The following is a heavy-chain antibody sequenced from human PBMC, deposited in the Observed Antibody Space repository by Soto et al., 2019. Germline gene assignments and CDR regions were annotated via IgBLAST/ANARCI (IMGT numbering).Heavy chain of an antibody. CDR2: IYYSGST. V-gene: IGHV4-31*03. CDR1: GGSISSGGYY. Sequence: QVQLQESGPGLVKPSQTLSLTCTVSGGSISSGGYYWSWIRQHPGKGLEWIGYIYYSGSTYYNPSLKSRVTISVDTSKNQFSLKLSSVTVADTAVYYCARALTYYYDSSGYDFDYWGQGTLVTVSS. D-gene: IGHD3-22*01. J-gene: IGHJ4*02. CDR3: ARALTYYYDSSGYDFDY.